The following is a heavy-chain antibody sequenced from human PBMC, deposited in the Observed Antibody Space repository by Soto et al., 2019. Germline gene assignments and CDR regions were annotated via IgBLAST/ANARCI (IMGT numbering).Heavy chain of an antibody. J-gene: IGHJ3*01. D-gene: IGHD3-10*01. CDR2: IYPGDSDT. Sequence: PGESLKISCKGSGHSFTSYWIGWVRQMPGKGLEWMGIIYPGDSDTRYSPSFQGQVTLSADKSICTAYLQWLRLRASDTATYYCARLRETVTGSDAFDVWGQWTMVT. CDR1: GHSFTSYW. CDR3: ARLRETVTGSDAFDV. V-gene: IGHV5-51*01.